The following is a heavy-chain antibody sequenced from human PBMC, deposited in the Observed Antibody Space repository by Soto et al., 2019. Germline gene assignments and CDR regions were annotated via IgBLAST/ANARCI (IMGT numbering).Heavy chain of an antibody. V-gene: IGHV1-2*04. CDR3: ARVPLSSSSCRDYYGSEV. J-gene: IGHJ6*02. D-gene: IGHD2-2*01. CDR2: INPNSGGT. Sequence: QVQLVQSGAEVEKPGASVKVSCKASGYTFTGYYMHWVRQAPGQGLEWMGWINPNSGGTNYAQKFEGWVTMNSDTSVSTAYMELSRLRSDDTAGYYCARVPLSSSSCRDYYGSEVWGQGTTVTVSS. CDR1: GYTFTGYY.